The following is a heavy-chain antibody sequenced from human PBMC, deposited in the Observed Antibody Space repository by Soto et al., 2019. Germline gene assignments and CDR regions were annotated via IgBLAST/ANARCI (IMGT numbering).Heavy chain of an antibody. CDR2: INTRGTTI. J-gene: IGHJ4*02. V-gene: IGHV3-48*03. CDR3: VREVMVIPAPFDY. CDR1: GFTFSTYE. D-gene: IGHD3-16*01. Sequence: EVQLVESGGGVVQPGGSLRLSCAASGFTFSTYEMNWVRQAPGKGLEWVSYINTRGTTIYYADSVKGRFTISRNNAKNSLLLQMDSRRAEDTAVYYCVREVMVIPAPFDYWGQGTMVTVSS.